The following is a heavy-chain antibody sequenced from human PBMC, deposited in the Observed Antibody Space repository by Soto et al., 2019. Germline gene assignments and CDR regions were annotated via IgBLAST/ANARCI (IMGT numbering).Heavy chain of an antibody. CDR2: ITTGNDNT. CDR3: ARSGGASLPLDY. CDR1: GYTFPKYG. J-gene: IGHJ4*02. Sequence: ASVKVSCKASGYTFPKYGIHWVRQAPGQRLEWMGWITTGNDNTKYSPKFQGRVTITRSTSASTAYMELSSLRSEDTAVYYCARSGGASLPLDYWGQGTLVTVSS. V-gene: IGHV1-3*04. D-gene: IGHD2-15*01.